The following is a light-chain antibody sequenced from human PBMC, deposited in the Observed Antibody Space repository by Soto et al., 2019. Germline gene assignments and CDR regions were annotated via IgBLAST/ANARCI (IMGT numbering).Light chain of an antibody. Sequence: EIVLTQSPGTLSLSPGERATLSCRASQSVSSNYLAWYQQRPGQAPRLLIYGASTRATGIPDRFSGSGSGTDFTLTISRLEPEDFAVYCCPLFGSSPPMYTFGQGTKLEIK. J-gene: IGKJ2*01. CDR3: PLFGSSPPMYT. CDR1: QSVSSNY. CDR2: GAS. V-gene: IGKV3-20*01.